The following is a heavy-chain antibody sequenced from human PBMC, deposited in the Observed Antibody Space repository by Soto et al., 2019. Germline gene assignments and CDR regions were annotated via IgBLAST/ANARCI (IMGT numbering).Heavy chain of an antibody. CDR3: ARQVAVLDAFDI. J-gene: IGHJ3*02. CDR2: IYHSGST. CDR1: SGSISSSNW. V-gene: IGHV4-4*02. Sequence: SETLSLTCAVSSGSISSSNWWSWVRQPPGKGLEWIGEIYHSGSTNYNPSLKSRVTISVDKSKNQFSLKLSSVTAADTAVYYCARQVAVLDAFDIWGQGTMVTVSS. D-gene: IGHD6-19*01.